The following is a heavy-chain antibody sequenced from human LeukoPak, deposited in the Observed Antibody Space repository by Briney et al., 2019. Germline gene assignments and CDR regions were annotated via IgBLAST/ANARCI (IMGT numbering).Heavy chain of an antibody. CDR1: GGSISSYY. CDR2: IYTSGST. J-gene: IGHJ4*02. CDR3: ARRRYDWAPFDY. Sequence: SETLSLTCTVSGGSISSYYWSWIRQPPGKGLEWIGYIYTSGSTNYNPSLKSRVTTSVDTSKNQFSLKLSSVTAADTAVYYCARRRYDWAPFDYWGQGTLVTVSS. V-gene: IGHV4-4*09. D-gene: IGHD1-1*01.